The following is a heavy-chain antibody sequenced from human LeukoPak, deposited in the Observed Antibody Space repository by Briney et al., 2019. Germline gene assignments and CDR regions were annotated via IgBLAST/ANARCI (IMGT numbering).Heavy chain of an antibody. Sequence: SETLSLTCTVSGGSISSGGYYWSWIRQPPGKGLEWIGYIYHSGSTYYNPSLKSRVTISVDRSKNQFSLKLSSVTAADTAVYYCARDSSSWYWFDPWGQGTLVTVSS. J-gene: IGHJ5*02. CDR2: IYHSGST. CDR1: GGSISSGGYY. V-gene: IGHV4-30-2*01. D-gene: IGHD6-13*01. CDR3: ARDSSSWYWFDP.